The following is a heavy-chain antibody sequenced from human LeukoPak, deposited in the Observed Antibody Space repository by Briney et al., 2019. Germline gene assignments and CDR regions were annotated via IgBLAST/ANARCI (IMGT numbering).Heavy chain of an antibody. CDR1: GGFSSSYY. J-gene: IGHJ4*02. CDR3: ARRYTYGSLGFDY. CDR2: IYDSGST. D-gene: IGHD5-18*01. V-gene: IGHV4-59*01. Sequence: SETLSLTCSVSGGFSSSYYWHWIRQPPGKGLEWIGDIYDSGSTNYNPSLKSRVTISVDTSKNQFSLKLSSVTAADTAVYYCARRYTYGSLGFDYWGRGTLVTVSS.